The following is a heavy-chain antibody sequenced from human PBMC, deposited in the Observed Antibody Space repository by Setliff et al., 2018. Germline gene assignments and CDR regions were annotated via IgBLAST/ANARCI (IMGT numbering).Heavy chain of an antibody. Sequence: GASVKVSCKASGGTFSTYAISWVRQAPGQGLTWMGGIVPVFNTRNYAQKFQGRVTITADESTSTAYMELSSLRSEDTAVYYCARDTYNSEWYRQRSFDFWGQGTLVTVSS. J-gene: IGHJ4*02. CDR3: ARDTYNSEWYRQRSFDF. V-gene: IGHV1-69*13. D-gene: IGHD6-25*01. CDR1: GGTFSTYA. CDR2: IVPVFNTR.